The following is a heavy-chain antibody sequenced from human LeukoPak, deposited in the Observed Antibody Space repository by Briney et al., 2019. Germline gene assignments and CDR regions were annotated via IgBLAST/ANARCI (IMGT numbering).Heavy chain of an antibody. V-gene: IGHV1-2*02. CDR3: ARSRAAGLNWFDP. Sequence: ASVKVSCKASGYTFTGYYMHWVRQAPGQGLEWMGWINPNSGGTNYAQKFQGRVTMTRDTSISTAYMELSRLRSDDTAVYYCARSRAAGLNWFDPWGQGTLVTVSS. CDR1: GYTFTGYY. J-gene: IGHJ5*02. CDR2: INPNSGGT. D-gene: IGHD2-15*01.